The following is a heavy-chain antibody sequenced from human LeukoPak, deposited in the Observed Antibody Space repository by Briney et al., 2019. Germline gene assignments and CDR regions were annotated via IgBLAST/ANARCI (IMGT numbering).Heavy chain of an antibody. J-gene: IGHJ4*02. V-gene: IGHV1-2*02. CDR3: ARDYDFWSGYFVFNY. CDR2: INPNSGGT. CDR1: GYTFTGYY. D-gene: IGHD3-3*01. Sequence: ASVKVSCKASGYTFTGYYMHWVRQAPGKGLEWMGWINPNSGGTNYAQKFQGRVTMTRDTSISTAYMELSRLRSDDTAVYYCARDYDFWSGYFVFNYWGQGTLLTVSS.